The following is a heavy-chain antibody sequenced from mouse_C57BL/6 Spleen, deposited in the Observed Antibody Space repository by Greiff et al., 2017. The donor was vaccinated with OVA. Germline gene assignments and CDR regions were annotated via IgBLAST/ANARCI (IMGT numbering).Heavy chain of an antibody. V-gene: IGHV1-76*01. D-gene: IGHD3-2*02. CDR1: GYTFTDYY. J-gene: IGHJ3*01. Sequence: QVQLQQSGAELVRPGASVKLSCKASGYTFTDYYINWVKQRPGQGLEWIARIYPGSGNTYYNEKFKGKATLTAEKSSSTAYMQLSSLTSEDSAVYFCAREDSSGYGFAYWGQGTLVTVSA. CDR3: AREDSSGYGFAY. CDR2: IYPGSGNT.